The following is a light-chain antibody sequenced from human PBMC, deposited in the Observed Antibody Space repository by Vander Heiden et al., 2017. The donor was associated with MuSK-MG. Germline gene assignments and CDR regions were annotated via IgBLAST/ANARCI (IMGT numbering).Light chain of an antibody. CDR2: AAS. J-gene: IGKJ4*01. CDR3: QQSYSTPRT. CDR1: QSISNY. Sequence: EIQMTQSPSSLSASVGVRVTLPCRASQSISNYLNWYQQKPGKAPKLLIYAASSLQSGVPARFSGSGSGTDFTLTISRLQPEDVATYYCQQSYSTPRTFGGGTKVEIK. V-gene: IGKV1-39*01.